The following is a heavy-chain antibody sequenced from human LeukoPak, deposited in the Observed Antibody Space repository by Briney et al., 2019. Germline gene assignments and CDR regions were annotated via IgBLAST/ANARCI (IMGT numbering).Heavy chain of an antibody. J-gene: IGHJ4*02. D-gene: IGHD6-19*01. CDR1: GFTFSSYD. CDR2: ISDSGGDT. CDR3: AKVGWAHY. V-gene: IGHV3-23*01. Sequence: GGSLRLSCAASGFTFSSYDISWVRQAPGKGLEWVSAISDSGGDTYYADSVKGRFTISRDNSKNTLYLQMNSLRAEDTAVYYCAKVGWAHYWGQGTLVTVSS.